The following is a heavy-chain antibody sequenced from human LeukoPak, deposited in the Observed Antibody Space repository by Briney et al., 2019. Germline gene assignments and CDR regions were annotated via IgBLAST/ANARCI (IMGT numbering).Heavy chain of an antibody. D-gene: IGHD3-22*01. CDR3: ARAGYDSSGYSTYYFDY. Sequence: PSETLSLTCTVSGGSIRSGGYYWSWIRQHPGKGLEWIGYIYYSGNAYYNLSLSSRVTISVDTSKNQFSLKLRSVTAADTAVYYCARAGYDSSGYSTYYFDYWGQGTLVTVSS. J-gene: IGHJ4*02. V-gene: IGHV4-31*03. CDR2: IYYSGNA. CDR1: GGSIRSGGYY.